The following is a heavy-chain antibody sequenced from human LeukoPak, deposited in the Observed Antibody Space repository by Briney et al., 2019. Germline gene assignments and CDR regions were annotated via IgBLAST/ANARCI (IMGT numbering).Heavy chain of an antibody. J-gene: IGHJ4*02. Sequence: QPGGSLRLSCAASGFTFSSYGMSWVRQAPGKGLEWVSALSGRGDSTYYADSVKGRFTISRDNSKNTLYLQMNSLRAEDTAVYYCAKSMVRGIIILDFDYWGQGTLVTVSS. CDR3: AKSMVRGIIILDFDY. D-gene: IGHD3-10*01. CDR2: LSGRGDST. CDR1: GFTFSSYG. V-gene: IGHV3-23*01.